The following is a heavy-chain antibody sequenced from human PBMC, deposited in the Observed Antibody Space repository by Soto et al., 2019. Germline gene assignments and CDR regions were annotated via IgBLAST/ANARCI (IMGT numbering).Heavy chain of an antibody. Sequence: SETLSLTCTVSGGSISSSSYYWGWIRQPPGKGLEWIGSIYYSGSTYYNPSLKSRVTISVDTSKNQFSLKLSSVTAADTAVYYCARRDRSDYSNYEHNYYYYMDVWGKGTTVTVSS. CDR2: IYYSGST. CDR1: GGSISSSSYY. D-gene: IGHD4-4*01. CDR3: ARRDRSDYSNYEHNYYYYMDV. V-gene: IGHV4-39*01. J-gene: IGHJ6*03.